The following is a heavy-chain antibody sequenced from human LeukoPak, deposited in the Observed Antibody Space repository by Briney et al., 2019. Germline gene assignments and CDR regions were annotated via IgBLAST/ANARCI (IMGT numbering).Heavy chain of an antibody. V-gene: IGHV4-59*01. CDR1: GGFISCYY. J-gene: IGHJ6*04. D-gene: IGHD3-10*01. Sequence: SAPLSLSCTVGGGFISCYYWSWIRQPPGGVVGWIGYIYYSGSTNYNPSLKSRVTISVDTSKNQFSLKLSSVTAADTAVYYCARDAEYYYGSGSYPRHYYHYGMDVWGKGTTVTVSS. CDR3: ARDAEYYYGSGSYPRHYYHYGMDV. CDR2: IYYSGST.